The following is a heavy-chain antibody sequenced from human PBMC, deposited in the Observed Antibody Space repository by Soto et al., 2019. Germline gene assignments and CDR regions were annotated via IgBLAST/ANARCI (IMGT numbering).Heavy chain of an antibody. V-gene: IGHV3-21*01. CDR3: ARAVFGDYVNAFDI. J-gene: IGHJ3*02. D-gene: IGHD4-17*01. CDR2: ISSSSSYI. Sequence: GGSLRLSCAASGFTFSSYSMNWVRQAPGKGLEWVSSISSSSSYIYYADSVKGRFTISRDNAKNSLYLQMNSLRAEDTAVYYCARAVFGDYVNAFDIWGQGTMVTVSS. CDR1: GFTFSSYS.